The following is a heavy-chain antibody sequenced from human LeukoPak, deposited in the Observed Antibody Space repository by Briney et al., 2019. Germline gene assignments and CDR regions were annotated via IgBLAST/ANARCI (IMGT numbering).Heavy chain of an antibody. CDR3: ARQEGYGLLDN. CDR2: TYYRSKWYN. Sequence: SQTLSLTCAISADSVSSNSVFWHWIRQSPSRGLEWLGRTYYRSKWYNDYAVSVKSRITINPDTSKNQFSLQLNSVTPEDTAVYYCARQEGYGLLDNWGQGTLVTVSS. V-gene: IGHV6-1*01. D-gene: IGHD5-18*01. CDR1: ADSVSSNSVF. J-gene: IGHJ4*02.